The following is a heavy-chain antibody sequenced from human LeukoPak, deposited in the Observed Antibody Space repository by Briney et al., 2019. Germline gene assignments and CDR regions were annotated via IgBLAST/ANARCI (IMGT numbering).Heavy chain of an antibody. D-gene: IGHD6-19*01. CDR1: GYTFTGYY. Sequence: RVASVKVSCKASGYTFTGYYMHWVRQAPGQGLEWMGWINPNSGGTNYAQKFQGRVTMTRDTSISTAYMELSRLRSDDTAVYYCASPAVAAPRGYYYYGMDVWGQGTTVTVSS. J-gene: IGHJ6*02. V-gene: IGHV1-2*02. CDR3: ASPAVAAPRGYYYYGMDV. CDR2: INPNSGGT.